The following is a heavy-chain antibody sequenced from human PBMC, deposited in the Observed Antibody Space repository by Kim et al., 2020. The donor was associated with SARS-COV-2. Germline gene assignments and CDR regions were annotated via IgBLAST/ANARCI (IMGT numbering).Heavy chain of an antibody. CDR1: GYTFTSYA. Sequence: ASVKVSCKASGYTFTSYAMHWVRQAPGQRLEWMGWINAGNGNTRYSQKFQGRVTITRDTSASTAYMELSSLRSEDTAIYYCARGALPSFVVVVVAATLDYWGQGTLVTVSS. D-gene: IGHD2-15*01. CDR2: INAGNGNT. V-gene: IGHV1-3*01. J-gene: IGHJ4*02. CDR3: ARGALPSFVVVVVAATLDY.